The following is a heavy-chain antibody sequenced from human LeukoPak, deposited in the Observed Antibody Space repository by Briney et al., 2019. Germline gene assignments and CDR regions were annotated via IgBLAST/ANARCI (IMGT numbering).Heavy chain of an antibody. CDR3: ARTYDYVWGSYRYPFDY. D-gene: IGHD3-16*02. CDR2: ISSSSSYV. V-gene: IGHV3-21*01. Sequence: GGSLRLSCAASGFTFSSYAMHWVRQAPGKGLEWVSSISSSSSYVYYADSVKGRFTISRDNAKNSLYLQMNSLRAEDTAVYYCARTYDYVWGSYRYPFDYWGQGTLVTVSS. CDR1: GFTFSSYA. J-gene: IGHJ4*02.